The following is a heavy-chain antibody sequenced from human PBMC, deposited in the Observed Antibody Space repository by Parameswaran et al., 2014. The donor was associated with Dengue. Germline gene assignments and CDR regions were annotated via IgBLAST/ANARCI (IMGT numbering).Heavy chain of an antibody. V-gene: IGHV4-61*01. D-gene: IGHD3-10*01. Sequence: ASETLSLTCTVSGGSVSSGSYYWSWIRQPPGKGLEWIGYIYYSGSTNYNPSLKSRVTISVDTSKNQFSLKLSSVTAADTAVYYCARCITMVRNFDYWGQGTLVTVSS. CDR2: IYYSGST. J-gene: IGHJ4*02. CDR1: GGSVSSGSYY. CDR3: ARCITMVRNFDY.